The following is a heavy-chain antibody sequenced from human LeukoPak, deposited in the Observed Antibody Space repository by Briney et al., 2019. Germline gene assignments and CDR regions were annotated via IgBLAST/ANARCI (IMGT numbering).Heavy chain of an antibody. CDR2: IKQDGSEK. D-gene: IGHD5-24*01. J-gene: IGHJ4*02. CDR3: ARETPRRGETRDGYR. CDR1: GFTFSSYW. Sequence: GGSLRLSCAASGFTFSSYWMSWVRQAPGKGLEWVANIKQDGSEKYYVDSVKGRFTISRDNAKNSLYLQMNSLRAEDTAVYYCARETPRRGETRDGYRWGQGTLVTVSS. V-gene: IGHV3-7*01.